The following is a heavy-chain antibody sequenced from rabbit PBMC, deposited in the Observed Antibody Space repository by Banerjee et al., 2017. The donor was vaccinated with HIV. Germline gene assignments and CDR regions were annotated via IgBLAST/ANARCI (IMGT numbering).Heavy chain of an antibody. Sequence: QELLEESGGDLVKPEGSLTLTCTASVFDFSSNYWSCWVRQAPGKGLEWIACINTGRGSTYYASWAKGRFTISKASSTTLTLQMTSLTAADTATYFCARETNNAYRGFNLWGQGTLVTVS. D-gene: IGHD6-1*01. CDR2: INTGRGST. CDR3: ARETNNAYRGFNL. CDR1: VFDFSSNYW. J-gene: IGHJ4*01. V-gene: IGHV1S45*01.